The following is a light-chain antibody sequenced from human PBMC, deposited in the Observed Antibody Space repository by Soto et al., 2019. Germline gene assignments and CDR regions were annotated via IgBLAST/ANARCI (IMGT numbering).Light chain of an antibody. V-gene: IGKV3-20*01. CDR2: GVS. CDR3: QQYSDSPRT. Sequence: EIVLTQSPGTLALSRGDGATLSCRASETVNRNYLAWYHQKPGQPPRLLIYGVSNRAPGVPDRFSGGGSGTEFTLTIVRLEPDDFATYYCQQYSDSPRTFGQGTRVDVK. CDR1: ETVNRNY. J-gene: IGKJ1*01.